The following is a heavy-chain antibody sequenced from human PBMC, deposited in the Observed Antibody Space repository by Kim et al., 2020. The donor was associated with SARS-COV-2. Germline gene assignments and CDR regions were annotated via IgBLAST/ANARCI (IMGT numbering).Heavy chain of an antibody. CDR3: ARKIPYEILTGYYNNPFDP. J-gene: IGHJ5*02. D-gene: IGHD3-9*01. CDR2: IYYSWST. V-gene: IGHV4-59*08. CDR1: GGSISSYY. Sequence: SETLSLTCTVSGGSISSYYWSWIRQPPGKGLEWIGYIYYSWSTNYNPSLKSRVTISVDTSKNQFSLKLSSVTAADTAVYYCARKIPYEILTGYYNNPFDPWGPGTLVTVSS.